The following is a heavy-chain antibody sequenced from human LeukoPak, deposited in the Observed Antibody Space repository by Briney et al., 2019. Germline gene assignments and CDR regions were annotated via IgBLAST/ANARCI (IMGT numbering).Heavy chain of an antibody. V-gene: IGHV4-59*12. CDR1: GGSISSYY. Sequence: PSETLSLTCTVSGGSISSYYWSWIRQPPGKGLEWIGCIYYSGSTNYNPSLKSRVTISVDTSKNQFSLKLSSVTAADTAVYYCARGRYFYGMDVWGQGTTVTVSS. CDR3: ARGRYFYGMDV. D-gene: IGHD1-14*01. CDR2: IYYSGST. J-gene: IGHJ6*02.